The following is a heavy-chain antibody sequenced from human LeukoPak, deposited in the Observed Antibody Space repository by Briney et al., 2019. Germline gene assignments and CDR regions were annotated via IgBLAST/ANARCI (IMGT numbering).Heavy chain of an antibody. CDR1: GFTFSSYG. V-gene: IGHV3-30*02. J-gene: IGHJ6*03. CDR2: IRYDGSNK. D-gene: IGHD3-3*01. CDR3: AKGSKEVLFTRDQCMDV. Sequence: GGSLRLSCAASGFTFSSYGMHWVRQAPGKGLEWVAFIRYDGSNKYYTDSVKGRFTISRDNSKNTLYLQMNSLRAEDTAVYYCAKGSKEVLFTRDQCMDVWGKGTTVTISS.